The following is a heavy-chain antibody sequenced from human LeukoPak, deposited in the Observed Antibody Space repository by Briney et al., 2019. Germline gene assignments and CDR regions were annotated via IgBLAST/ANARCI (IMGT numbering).Heavy chain of an antibody. D-gene: IGHD2-2*01. CDR1: GFTFSSCA. J-gene: IGHJ4*02. CDR2: IRSKAYGGTI. CDR3: TRPPSFIVVVPAAVGY. Sequence: PGGSLRLSCAASGFTFSSCAMSWVRQAPGKGLEWVGFIRSKAYGGTIEYAASVKGRFTISRDDSKSIAYLQMNSLKIEDTAVYYCTRPPSFIVVVPAAVGYWGQGTLVTVSS. V-gene: IGHV3-49*04.